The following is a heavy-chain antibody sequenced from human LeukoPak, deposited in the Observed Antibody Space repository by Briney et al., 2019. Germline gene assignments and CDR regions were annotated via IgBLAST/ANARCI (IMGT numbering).Heavy chain of an antibody. CDR2: IIPIFGTA. Sequence: SVKVSCKASVGTFSSYAISWVRQAPGQGLEWMGGIIPIFGTANYAQKFQGRVTITADKSTSTAYMELSSLRSEDTAVYYCARDSVYSSSSYYYYYMDVWGKGTTVTVSS. J-gene: IGHJ6*03. D-gene: IGHD6-6*01. CDR1: VGTFSSYA. CDR3: ARDSVYSSSSYYYYYMDV. V-gene: IGHV1-69*06.